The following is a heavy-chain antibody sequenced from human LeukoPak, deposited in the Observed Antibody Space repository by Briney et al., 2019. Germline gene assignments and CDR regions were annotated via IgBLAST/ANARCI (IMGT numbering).Heavy chain of an antibody. J-gene: IGHJ4*02. CDR2: ISWNSGSI. CDR1: GFTFDDYA. Sequence: PGGSLRLSCAASGFTFDDYAMDWVRQAPGKGLEWVSCISWNSGSIGYADSVKGRFTISRDNAKNSLYLQMNSLRAEDTALYYCAKGRFPIVVVTTPDYWGQGTLVTVSS. CDR3: AKGRFPIVVVTTPDY. V-gene: IGHV3-9*01. D-gene: IGHD3-22*01.